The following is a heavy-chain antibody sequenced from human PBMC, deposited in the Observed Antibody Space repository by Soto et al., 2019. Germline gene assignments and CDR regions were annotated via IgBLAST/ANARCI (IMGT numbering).Heavy chain of an antibody. CDR2: INHSGST. Sequence: QVQLQQWGAGLLKPSETLSLTCAVYGGSFSGYYWNWIRQPPGKGLEWIGEINHSGSTNYNPSLKSRVPISLDTSKNQFSLKLSSVTAADTAVYYCARGWGRIFDYWGQGTLVTVSS. CDR3: ARGWGRIFDY. J-gene: IGHJ4*02. V-gene: IGHV4-34*01. D-gene: IGHD7-27*01. CDR1: GGSFSGYY.